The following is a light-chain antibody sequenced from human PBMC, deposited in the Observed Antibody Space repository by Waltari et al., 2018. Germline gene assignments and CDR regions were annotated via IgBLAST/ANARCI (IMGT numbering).Light chain of an antibody. CDR2: DVS. CDR1: SHDLGGYDS. Sequence: QSPLTQPPSVSGSPGQSVPISCTGTSHDLGGYDSVSWYQQHPGKAPKLISYDVSNRPAEVSHRFSGSKSGNTASLTISGLQAEDEADYYCCSYAGSYTYVFGTGTKVTV. J-gene: IGLJ1*01. CDR3: CSYAGSYTYV. V-gene: IGLV2-11*01.